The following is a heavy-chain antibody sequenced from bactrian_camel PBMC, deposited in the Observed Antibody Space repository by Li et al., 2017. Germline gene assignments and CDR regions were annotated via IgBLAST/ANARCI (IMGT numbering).Heavy chain of an antibody. D-gene: IGHD5*01. V-gene: IGHV3S31*01. CDR1: GFAFSIND. CDR3: ATDPVGTWDLGRYGY. CDR2: IKGDGSRT. Sequence: DVQLVESGGGLVQPGGSLRLSCAASGFAFSINDMSWVRQGPGEGPEWVSAIKGDGSRTYYADSVKGRFTVSRDNAKNTLYLQTNSLKTEDTAVYYCATDPVGTWDLGRYGYWGQGTQVTV. J-gene: IGHJ6*01.